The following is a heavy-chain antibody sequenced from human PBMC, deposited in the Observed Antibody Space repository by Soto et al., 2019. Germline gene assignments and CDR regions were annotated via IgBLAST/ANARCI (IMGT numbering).Heavy chain of an antibody. CDR3: ARESEDLTSNFDY. CDR2: ISSTTNYI. Sequence: GGSLRLSCAASGFTFTRYSMNWVRQAPGKGLEWVSSISSTTNYIYYGDSMKGRFTISRDNAKNSLHREMNILRAEDTAVYYCARESEDLTSNFDYWGQGLLVTVSS. CDR1: GFTFTRYS. J-gene: IGHJ4*02. V-gene: IGHV3-21*06.